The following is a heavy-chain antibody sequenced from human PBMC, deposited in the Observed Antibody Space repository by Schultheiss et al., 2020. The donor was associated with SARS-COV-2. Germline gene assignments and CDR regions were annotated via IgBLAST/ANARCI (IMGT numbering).Heavy chain of an antibody. D-gene: IGHD2-2*01. CDR1: GFTFTDYY. CDR3: ARVRAFCSSTSCHFDC. V-gene: IGHV3-72*01. J-gene: IGHJ4*02. CDR2: TRNKDKSYTT. Sequence: LSLTCAASGFTFTDYYMDWVRQTPGKGLEWVGRTRNKDKSYTTEYAASVKGRFIISRDDSKNSVYLQMNSLKTEDTAVYYCARVRAFCSSTSCHFDCWGQGTLVTVSS.